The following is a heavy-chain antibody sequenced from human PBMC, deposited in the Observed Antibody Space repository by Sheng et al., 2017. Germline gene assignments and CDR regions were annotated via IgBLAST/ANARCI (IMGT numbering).Heavy chain of an antibody. CDR2: IYYSGST. CDR3: ARDLELERSGWFDP. CDR1: GGSVSSGSYY. V-gene: IGHV4-61*01. D-gene: IGHD1-1*01. J-gene: IGHJ5*02. Sequence: QVQLQESGPGLVKPSETLSLTCTVSGGSVSSGSYYWSWIRQPPGKGLEWIGYIYYSGSTNYNPSLKSRVTISVDTSKNQFSLKLSSVTAADTAVYYCARDLELERSGWFDPWGQGTLVTVSS.